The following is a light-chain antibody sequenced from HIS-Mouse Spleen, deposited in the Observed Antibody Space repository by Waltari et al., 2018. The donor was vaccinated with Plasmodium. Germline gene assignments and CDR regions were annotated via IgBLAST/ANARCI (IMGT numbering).Light chain of an antibody. CDR3: NSRDSSGNHQV. Sequence: SSELTQDPAVSVALGQTVRITCQGDSLRSYYASWYQQKPGQAPVLVIYGKNNRPSWIPYRCSGSSSGNTASLTIPGAQAEDEADYYCNSRDSSGNHQVFGGGTKLTVL. CDR2: GKN. CDR1: SLRSYY. V-gene: IGLV3-19*01. J-gene: IGLJ3*02.